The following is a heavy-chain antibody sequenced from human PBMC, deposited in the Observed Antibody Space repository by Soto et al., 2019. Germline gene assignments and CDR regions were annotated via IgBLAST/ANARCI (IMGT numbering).Heavy chain of an antibody. CDR1: GFTFSSYA. V-gene: IGHV3-30-3*01. J-gene: IGHJ4*02. CDR2: ISYDGSNK. CDR3: ARDQAGRYDFWSGGVGAYYFDY. D-gene: IGHD3-3*01. Sequence: QVQLVESGGGVVQPGRSLRLSCAASGFTFSSYAMHWVRQAPGKGLEWVAVISYDGSNKYYADSVKGRFTISRDNSKNTLYLQMNSLRAEDTAVYYCARDQAGRYDFWSGGVGAYYFDYWGQGTLVTVSS.